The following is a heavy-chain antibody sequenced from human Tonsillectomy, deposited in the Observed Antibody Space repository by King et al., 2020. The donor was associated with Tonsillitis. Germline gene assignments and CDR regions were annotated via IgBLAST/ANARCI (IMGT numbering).Heavy chain of an antibody. Sequence: QLVQPGAEVEKPGASVKVSCKASGYTFTNYGITWVRQAPGQGLEWMGWISTYNGNTNYARKLQGRITMTTDTSTSTAYMELRSLRSDDTALYYCATYNFYSYMDVWGKGTTVTVSS. J-gene: IGHJ6*03. CDR1: GYTFTNYG. V-gene: IGHV1-18*01. CDR3: ATYNFYSYMDV. CDR2: ISTYNGNT.